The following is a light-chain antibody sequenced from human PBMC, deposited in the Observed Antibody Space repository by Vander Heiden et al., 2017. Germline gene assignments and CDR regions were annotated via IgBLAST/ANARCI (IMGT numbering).Light chain of an antibody. CDR2: AAS. CDR3: QQSYSTPLT. Sequence: EIQMNQSPSSLSASVGDRVTITCRASQSISSYLNWYQQKPGKAPKLLIYAASSLQSGVPSRFSGSGSGTDFTLTISSLQPEDFATYYCQQSYSTPLTFGGGTKVEIK. CDR1: QSISSY. V-gene: IGKV1-39*01. J-gene: IGKJ4*01.